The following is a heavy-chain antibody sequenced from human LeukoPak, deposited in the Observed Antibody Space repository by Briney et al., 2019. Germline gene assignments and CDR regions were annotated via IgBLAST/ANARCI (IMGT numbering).Heavy chain of an antibody. V-gene: IGHV3-21*01. J-gene: IGHJ5*02. D-gene: IGHD4-17*01. Sequence: GGSLRLSCAASGFTFSSYSMNWVRQAPGKGLEWVSSISSSSSYTYYADSVKGRFTISRDNAKNSLYLQMNSLRAEDTAVYYCAGTTGWFDPWGEGTLVTVSS. CDR2: ISSSSSYT. CDR1: GFTFSSYS. CDR3: AGTTGWFDP.